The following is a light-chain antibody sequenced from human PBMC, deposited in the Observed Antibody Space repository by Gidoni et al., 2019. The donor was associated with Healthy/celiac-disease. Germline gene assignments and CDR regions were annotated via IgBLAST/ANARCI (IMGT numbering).Light chain of an antibody. CDR2: GAS. Sequence: DIPMTQSPYSLSASVGDRVTITGLARQSISSYLNWYQQKPGKAPKLLIYGASSWESGVPSRFSGSGSGTDFTLTISSLQPEDFAAYYCQQSYSTQWTFGQXTKVEIK. J-gene: IGKJ1*01. CDR3: QQSYSTQWT. CDR1: QSISSY. V-gene: IGKV1-39*01.